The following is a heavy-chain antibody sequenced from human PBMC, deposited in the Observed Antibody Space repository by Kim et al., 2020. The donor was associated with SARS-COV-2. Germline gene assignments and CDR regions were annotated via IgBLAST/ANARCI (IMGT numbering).Heavy chain of an antibody. D-gene: IGHD2-8*01. J-gene: IGHJ6*02. V-gene: IGHV3-74*01. Sequence: SDADSVKGRFTSSTDNASNTLYLHMNSLGTGDTAVYYCARTLMDRMDVWGQGTTVTVSS. CDR3: ARTLMDRMDV.